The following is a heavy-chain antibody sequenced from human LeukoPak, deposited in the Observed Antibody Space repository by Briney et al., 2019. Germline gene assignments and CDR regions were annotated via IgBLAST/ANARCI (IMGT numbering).Heavy chain of an antibody. CDR1: GFPFSASA. J-gene: IGHJ5*02. CDR2: ILSTGTT. CDR3: ATVKYDYGDPVGWFDR. D-gene: IGHD4-17*01. Sequence: GGSLRLSCAASGFPFSASAMTWVRQAPGKGLEWVSHILSTGTTYYADSMRGRFTISRDNSKNTLYLLMTSLRADDTAVYYCATVKYDYGDPVGWFDRWGQGTLVTVSS. V-gene: IGHV3-23*01.